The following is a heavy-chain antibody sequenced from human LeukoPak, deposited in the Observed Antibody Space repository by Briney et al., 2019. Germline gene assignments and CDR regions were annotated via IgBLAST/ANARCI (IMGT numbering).Heavy chain of an antibody. Sequence: ASVKVSCKASGYTFTSYGISWVRQAPGQGLEWMGWISAYNGNTNYAQKLQGRVTMTTDTSTSTAYMELRSLRSDDTAVYYCARVWKLSSTNPYYYYGMDVWGQGTTVTVSS. D-gene: IGHD2-2*01. CDR3: ARVWKLSSTNPYYYYGMDV. V-gene: IGHV1-18*01. CDR1: GYTFTSYG. J-gene: IGHJ6*02. CDR2: ISAYNGNT.